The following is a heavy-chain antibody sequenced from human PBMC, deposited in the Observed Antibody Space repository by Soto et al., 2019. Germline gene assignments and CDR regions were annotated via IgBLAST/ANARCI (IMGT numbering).Heavy chain of an antibody. J-gene: IGHJ5*02. Sequence: QVQLVQSGAEVKKPGASVKVSCKASGYTFSNYGISWVRQAPGQGLEWMGRVSPYNGNTNYEQKLQGRVTMTTDTCTSTAYMELRSLRSDDTAVYYCARDRGYNWNYGWFDPWGEGTLVNVAS. CDR3: ARDRGYNWNYGWFDP. D-gene: IGHD1-7*01. CDR2: VSPYNGNT. V-gene: IGHV1-18*01. CDR1: GYTFSNYG.